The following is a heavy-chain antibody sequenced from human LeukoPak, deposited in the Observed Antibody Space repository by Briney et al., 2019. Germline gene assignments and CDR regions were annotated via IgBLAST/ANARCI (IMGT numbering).Heavy chain of an antibody. CDR3: TTPPLYCRSTSCPLGGV. D-gene: IGHD2-2*01. V-gene: IGHV3-15*01. CDR1: GFTFSNVW. CDR2: IKTKTDGGTT. J-gene: IGHJ6*02. Sequence: GGSLRLSCAASGFTFSNVWMSWVRQASGKGLEWVGRIKTKTDGGTTDYAAPVKGRFTISRDDSKNTLYLQMNSLKTEDTAVYYCTTPPLYCRSTSCPLGGVWGPGTTVTVSS.